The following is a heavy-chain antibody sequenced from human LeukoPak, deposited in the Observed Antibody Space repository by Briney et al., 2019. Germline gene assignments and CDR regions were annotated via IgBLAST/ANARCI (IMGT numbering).Heavy chain of an antibody. CDR1: GGSISSYY. CDR2: IYTSGST. J-gene: IGHJ5*02. CDR3: ARVRVPYCSGGSCYSGWFDP. D-gene: IGHD2-15*01. V-gene: IGHV4-4*07. Sequence: PSETLSLTCTVSGGSISSYYWSWIRQPAGKGLEWIGRIYTSGSTNYNPSLKSRVTMSVDTSKNQFSLKLSSVTAADTAVYYCARVRVPYCSGGSCYSGWFDPWGQGTLVTVSS.